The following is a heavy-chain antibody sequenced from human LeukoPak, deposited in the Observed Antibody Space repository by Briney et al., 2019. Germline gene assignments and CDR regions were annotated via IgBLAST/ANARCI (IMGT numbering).Heavy chain of an antibody. J-gene: IGHJ4*02. V-gene: IGHV4-34*01. CDR3: ARGRGAGSGSYIY. CDR1: GGSFSGYY. CDR2: INHSGST. D-gene: IGHD1-26*01. Sequence: PSETLSLTCAVFGGSFSGYYWSWIRQPPGKGPEWIGEINHSGSTNYNPTLKSRVTISVDTSKNQFSLKLSSVTAAGTAVYYCARGRGAGSGSYIYWGQGTLVTVSS.